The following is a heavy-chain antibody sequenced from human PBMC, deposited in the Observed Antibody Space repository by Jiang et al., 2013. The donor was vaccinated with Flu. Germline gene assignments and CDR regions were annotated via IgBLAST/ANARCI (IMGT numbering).Heavy chain of an antibody. Sequence: GGTNYAQKFQGWVTMTRDTSISTAYMELSRLRSDDTAVYYCARPKRYCGGDCYYFDYWGQGTLVTVSS. J-gene: IGHJ4*02. D-gene: IGHD2-21*02. CDR2: GGT. CDR3: ARPKRYCGGDCYYFDY. V-gene: IGHV1-2*04.